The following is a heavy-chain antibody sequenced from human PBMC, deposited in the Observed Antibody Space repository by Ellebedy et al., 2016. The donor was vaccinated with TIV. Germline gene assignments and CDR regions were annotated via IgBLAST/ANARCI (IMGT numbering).Heavy chain of an antibody. CDR1: GFTFSSYA. Sequence: GESLKISCAASGFTFSSYAMSWVRQAPGKGLEWVSAISGGGGSTYYADSVKGRFTISRDNSKNSLYLQMNSLRAEDTAVYYCAGRAYNWNDGSLFDYWGQGTLVTVSS. V-gene: IGHV3-23*01. CDR3: AGRAYNWNDGSLFDY. J-gene: IGHJ4*02. CDR2: ISGGGGST. D-gene: IGHD1-1*01.